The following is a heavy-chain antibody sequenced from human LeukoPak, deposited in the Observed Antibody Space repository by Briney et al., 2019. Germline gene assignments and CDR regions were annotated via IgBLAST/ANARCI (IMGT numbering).Heavy chain of an antibody. CDR1: GYTFTSYY. V-gene: IGHV1-46*01. CDR2: INPSGGST. Sequence: ASVKVSCKASGYTFTSYYMHWVRQAPGQGLEWMGIINPSGGSTSYAQKFQGWVTMTRDTSISTAYMELSRLRPDDTAVYYCARDVVGRGYCSGGTCFPDYYGMDVWGQGTTVTVSS. J-gene: IGHJ6*02. CDR3: ARDVVGRGYCSGGTCFPDYYGMDV. D-gene: IGHD2-15*01.